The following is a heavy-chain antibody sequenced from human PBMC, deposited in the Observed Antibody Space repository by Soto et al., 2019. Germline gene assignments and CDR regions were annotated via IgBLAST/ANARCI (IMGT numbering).Heavy chain of an antibody. CDR1: GGSISGSYYH. D-gene: IGHD1-20*01. Sequence: SESLSLTLAVSGGSISGSYYHWGVLRQSPVKGPEWIGSVFYTWFTSYNPSLESRVYVSVDTSKNQFSLKVSGVSAAETAVYYCATSQKGYNWNYYDHWGQGAL. CDR3: ATSQKGYNWNYYDH. J-gene: IGHJ4*02. V-gene: IGHV4-39*01. CDR2: VFYTWFT.